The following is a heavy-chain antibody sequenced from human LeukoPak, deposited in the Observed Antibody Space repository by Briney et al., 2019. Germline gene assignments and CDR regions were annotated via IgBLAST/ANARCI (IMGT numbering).Heavy chain of an antibody. Sequence: SETLSLTCTVSGYSISGGYYWGWIRQPPGKGLEWIGSIYHSGSTYYNPSLKSRVTISVDTSKNQFSLKLSSVTAADTAVYYCARDGINYYYYYMDVWGKGTTVTVSS. CDR2: IYHSGST. V-gene: IGHV4-38-2*02. D-gene: IGHD3-16*01. CDR3: ARDGINYYYYYMDV. J-gene: IGHJ6*03. CDR1: GYSISGGYY.